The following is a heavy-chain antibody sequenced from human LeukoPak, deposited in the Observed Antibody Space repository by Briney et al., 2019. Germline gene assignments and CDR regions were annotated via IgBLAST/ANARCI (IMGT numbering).Heavy chain of an antibody. V-gene: IGHV4-31*03. D-gene: IGHD6-19*01. CDR3: ARGAVAGHYYYYYGMDV. CDR1: GGSISSGGYY. Sequence: PSETLSLTCTVSGGSISSGGYYWSWIRQHPGKGLEWIGYIYYSGSTYYNPSLKSRVTISVDTSKNQFSLKLSSVTAADTAVYYCARGAVAGHYYYYYGMDVWGQGTTVTVSS. CDR2: IYYSGST. J-gene: IGHJ6*02.